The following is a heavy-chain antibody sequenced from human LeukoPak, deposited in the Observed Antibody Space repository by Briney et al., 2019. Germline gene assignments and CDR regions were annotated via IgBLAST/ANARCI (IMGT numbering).Heavy chain of an antibody. CDR2: ISGSGGTT. J-gene: IGHJ6*02. V-gene: IGHV3-23*01. Sequence: GGSLRLSCAASGFTFNNYAMSWVRQAPGKGLEWVSAISGSGGTTYYADSVKGRFTISRDNSKNTLYLQMNSLRAEDTAVYYCAKGSTATTYYYGMDVWGQGTTVTVSS. CDR3: AKGSTATTYYYGMDV. D-gene: IGHD4-17*01. CDR1: GFTFNNYA.